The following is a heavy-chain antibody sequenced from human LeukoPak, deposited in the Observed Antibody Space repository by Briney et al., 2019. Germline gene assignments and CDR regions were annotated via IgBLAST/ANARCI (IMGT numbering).Heavy chain of an antibody. D-gene: IGHD1-26*01. J-gene: IGHJ3*02. CDR3: AREVLGGSYQPGAFDI. CDR1: GGSISSYY. CDR2: IYYSGST. V-gene: IGHV4-59*01. Sequence: TSETLSLTCTVSGGSISSYYWSWIRQPPGKGLEWIGCIYYSGSTNYNPSLKSRVTISVDTSKNQFSLKLSSVTAADTAVYYCAREVLGGSYQPGAFDIWGQGTMVTVSS.